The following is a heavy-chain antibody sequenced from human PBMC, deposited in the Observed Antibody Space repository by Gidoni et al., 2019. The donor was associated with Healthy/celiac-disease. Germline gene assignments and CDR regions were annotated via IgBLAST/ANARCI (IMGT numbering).Heavy chain of an antibody. D-gene: IGHD3-10*01. V-gene: IGHV3-23*01. CDR3: AKESLRVRGVIDY. J-gene: IGHJ4*02. Sequence: EVQLLESGGGLVQPGGSLRLSCAASGFTCSSYAMSWVRQAPGKGLGWVPAISGSGGSTSYADSVKGRFTISRDNSKNTLYLQMNSLRAEDTAVYYCAKESLRVRGVIDYWGQGTLVTVSS. CDR1: GFTCSSYA. CDR2: ISGSGGST.